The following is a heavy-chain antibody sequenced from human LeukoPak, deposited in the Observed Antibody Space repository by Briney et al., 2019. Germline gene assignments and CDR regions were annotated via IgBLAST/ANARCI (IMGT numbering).Heavy chain of an antibody. CDR2: INSDGSST. V-gene: IGHV3-74*01. J-gene: IGHJ3*02. Sequence: PGGSLRLSCAASGFTFSSYWMHWVRQAPGKGLVWVSRINSDGSSTSYADSVKGRFTISRDNAKNTLYLQMNSLRAEDTAGYYCARANYYGSGRAAFDIWGQGTMVTVSS. CDR1: GFTFSSYW. D-gene: IGHD3-10*01. CDR3: ARANYYGSGRAAFDI.